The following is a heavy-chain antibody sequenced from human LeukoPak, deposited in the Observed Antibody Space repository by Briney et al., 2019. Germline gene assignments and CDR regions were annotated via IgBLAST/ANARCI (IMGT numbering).Heavy chain of an antibody. CDR3: ARRLTQYDCFDP. V-gene: IGHV6-1*01. CDR1: GDSVSSNSVT. Sequence: SQTLSLTCAISGDSVSSNSVTWNWIRQSPSRGLEWLGRTYYRSTWYNDYAVSVRGRITVSPDTSKNQFSLHLNSVTPEDTAVYYCARRLTQYDCFDPWGQGILVTVSS. CDR2: TYYRSTWYN. J-gene: IGHJ5*02. D-gene: IGHD2-2*01.